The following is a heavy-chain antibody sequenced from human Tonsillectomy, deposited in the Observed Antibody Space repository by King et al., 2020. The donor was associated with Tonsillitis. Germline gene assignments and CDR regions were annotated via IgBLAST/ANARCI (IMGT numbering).Heavy chain of an antibody. D-gene: IGHD3-3*01. V-gene: IGHV3-74*01. J-gene: IGHJ5*02. CDR1: GFTFSSYW. CDR3: ARVLEWPSWFDP. CDR2: INSDGSST. Sequence: VQLVESGGGLVQPGGSLRLSCAASGFTFSSYWMHWVRQAPGKGLCWVSRINSDGSSTSYADSVKGRFTISRDNAKNKSYLQMNSLRAGETAVYYCARVLEWPSWFDPWGQGTLVTVSS.